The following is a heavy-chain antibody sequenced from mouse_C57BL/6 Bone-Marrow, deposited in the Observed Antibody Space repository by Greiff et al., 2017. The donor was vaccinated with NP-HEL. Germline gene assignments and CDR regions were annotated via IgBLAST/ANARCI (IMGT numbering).Heavy chain of an antibody. J-gene: IGHJ1*03. Sequence: VQLQQSGAELVRPGASVKLSCTASGFNIKDDYMHWVKQRPEQGLEWIGWIDPENGDTEYASKFQGKATITADTSSNTAYLQLSSLTSEDTAVYYGTTGILRPYWYFDVWGTGTTVTVSS. D-gene: IGHD1-2*01. CDR2: IDPENGDT. CDR3: TTGILRPYWYFDV. CDR1: GFNIKDDY. V-gene: IGHV14-4*01.